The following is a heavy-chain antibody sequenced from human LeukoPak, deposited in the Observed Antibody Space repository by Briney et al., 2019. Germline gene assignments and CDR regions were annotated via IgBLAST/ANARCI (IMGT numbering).Heavy chain of an antibody. J-gene: IGHJ4*02. D-gene: IGHD3-22*01. V-gene: IGHV4-31*03. CDR1: GDSINSGGYY. CDR3: ARDHYDSRGDYVVEY. CDR2: IHSGGNA. Sequence: SEILTLTCSISGDSINSGGYYWNWIRQPPGKGLEWLGYIHSGGNAYFNPSVEGRSSISLDKSQNQFFLRLTPVTAADTAVYFCARDHYDSRGDYVVEYWGQGTLVTVSS.